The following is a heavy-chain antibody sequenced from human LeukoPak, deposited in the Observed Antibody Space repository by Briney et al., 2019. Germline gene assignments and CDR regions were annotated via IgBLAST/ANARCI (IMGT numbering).Heavy chain of an antibody. Sequence: SETLSLTCTVSGGSISNNYWSWIRQPPGKGLERIAYIYTSGITNYNPSLKSRVTMSLDTSKNQFSLTLSSVTAADTAVYYCAQYNWNYSWLDPWGQGTLVTVSS. V-gene: IGHV4-4*09. J-gene: IGHJ5*02. CDR2: IYTSGIT. CDR3: AQYNWNYSWLDP. D-gene: IGHD1-7*01. CDR1: GGSISNNY.